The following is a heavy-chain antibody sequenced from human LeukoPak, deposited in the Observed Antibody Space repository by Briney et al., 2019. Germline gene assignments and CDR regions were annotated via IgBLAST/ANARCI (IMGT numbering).Heavy chain of an antibody. CDR3: ASFGAGVVISPSYFDY. J-gene: IGHJ4*02. Sequence: GASVKVSCKASGGTLSSNAISWVRQAPGQGLEWMGGIIPIFGTANYAQKFQGRVTITADKSTSTAYMELSSLRSEDTAVYYCASFGAGVVISPSYFDYWGQGTLVTVSS. CDR2: IIPIFGTA. CDR1: GGTLSSNA. D-gene: IGHD3-22*01. V-gene: IGHV1-69*06.